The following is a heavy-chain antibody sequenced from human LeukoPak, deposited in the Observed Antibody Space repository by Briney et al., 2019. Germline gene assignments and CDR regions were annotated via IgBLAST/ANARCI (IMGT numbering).Heavy chain of an antibody. CDR3: ARGLGMVRGVFVY. Sequence: GGSLRLSCAASGFTVSSNYVSWVRHAPGKGLEWVSVIYSGGSTYYADSVKGRFTISRDNSKNTLYLQMNSLRAEDTAVYYCARGLGMVRGVFVYWGQGTLVTVSS. V-gene: IGHV3-66*02. J-gene: IGHJ4*02. CDR1: GFTVSSNY. D-gene: IGHD3-10*01. CDR2: IYSGGST.